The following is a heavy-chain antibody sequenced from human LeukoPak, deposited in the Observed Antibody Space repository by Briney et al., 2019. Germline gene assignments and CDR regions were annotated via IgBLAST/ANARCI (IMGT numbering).Heavy chain of an antibody. V-gene: IGHV5-51*01. Sequence: GESLKISCKGSGYSFTSYWIGWVRQMPGKGLEWMGIIYPGDSDTRYSPSFQGQVTISADKSISTAYLQWSSLKASDTAMYYCARPRIVGGHRYAFDIWGQGTMVTVSS. CDR1: GYSFTSYW. CDR3: ARPRIVGGHRYAFDI. CDR2: IYPGDSDT. J-gene: IGHJ3*02. D-gene: IGHD1-26*01.